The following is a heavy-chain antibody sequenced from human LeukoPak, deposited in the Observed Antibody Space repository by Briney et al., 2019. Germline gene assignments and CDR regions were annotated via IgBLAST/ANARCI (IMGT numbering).Heavy chain of an antibody. D-gene: IGHD3-16*01. CDR2: IKQDGSEK. Sequence: PGGSLRLSCAASGFTFSSYWMSWVRQAPGKGLEWVANIKQDGSEKYYVDSVKGRFTISRDNAKNSLYLQMNSLRAEDTALYYCATNGGGKSGSGNFDYWGQGTLVTASS. J-gene: IGHJ4*02. CDR1: GFTFSSYW. CDR3: ATNGGGKSGSGNFDY. V-gene: IGHV3-7*03.